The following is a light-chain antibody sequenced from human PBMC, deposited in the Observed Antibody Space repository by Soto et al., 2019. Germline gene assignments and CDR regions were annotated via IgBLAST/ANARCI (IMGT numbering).Light chain of an antibody. J-gene: IGKJ5*01. Sequence: EIVLTQSPATLSLSPGERATLSCRASQSVSSYLAWYQHKPGQAPRLLIYDASNRATGIPARFSGSGSGTDFTPTISSLEPEDFAVYYCQQRSNWPPITFGQGTRLEI. CDR1: QSVSSY. CDR3: QQRSNWPPIT. V-gene: IGKV3-11*01. CDR2: DAS.